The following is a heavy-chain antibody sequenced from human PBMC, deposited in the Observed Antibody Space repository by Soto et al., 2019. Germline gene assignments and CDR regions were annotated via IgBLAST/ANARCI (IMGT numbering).Heavy chain of an antibody. CDR1: GYAFATYG. CDR2: ISAHNGNT. J-gene: IGHJ4*02. Sequence: QVHLVQSGAEVKKPGSSVKVSCKGSGYAFATYGITWVRQAPGQGLEWMGWISAHNGNTNYAQKLQGRVTVTRDTSTSTAYMELRSLRSDDTAVYYCARGRYGDYWGQGALVTVSS. D-gene: IGHD1-1*01. V-gene: IGHV1-18*01. CDR3: ARGRYGDY.